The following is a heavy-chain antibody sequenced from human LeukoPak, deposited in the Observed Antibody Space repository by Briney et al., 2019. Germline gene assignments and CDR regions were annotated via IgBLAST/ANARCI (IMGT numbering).Heavy chain of an antibody. J-gene: IGHJ4*02. CDR1: GYSISSDYY. CDR3: ARESEYGSGSYGY. Sequence: SETLSLTCTVSGYSISSDYYWGWIRQPPGKGLEWIGYIYYSGSTNYNPSLKSRVTISVDTSKNQFSLKLSSVTAADTAVYYCARESEYGSGSYGYWGQGTLVTVSS. CDR2: IYYSGST. D-gene: IGHD3-10*01. V-gene: IGHV4-38-2*02.